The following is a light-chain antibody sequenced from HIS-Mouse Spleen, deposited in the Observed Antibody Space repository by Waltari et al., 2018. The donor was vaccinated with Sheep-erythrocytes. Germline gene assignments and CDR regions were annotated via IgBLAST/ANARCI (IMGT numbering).Light chain of an antibody. CDR3: MQALQTPWT. CDR2: LGS. CDR1: QSLLHSNGYNY. Sequence: IVMTQSPLSLPVTPGEPPSIPCRSRQSLLHSNGYNYLDWYLQKPGQSPQLLIYLGSNRASGVPDRFSGSGSGTDFTLKISRVEAEDVGVYYCMQALQTPWTFGQGTKVEIK. V-gene: IGKV2-28*01. J-gene: IGKJ1*01.